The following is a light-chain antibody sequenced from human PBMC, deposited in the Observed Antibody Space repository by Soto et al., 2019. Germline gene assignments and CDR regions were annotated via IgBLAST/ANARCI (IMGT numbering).Light chain of an antibody. CDR2: DAS. V-gene: IGKV3-20*01. Sequence: EIVLTQSPATLSLSPGERATLTCRASQSVSNFLAWYQHKPGQAPRLLIYDASIRAAGVPARFSGSGSGTDFTLTISRLEPEDFAVYYCQQYGSSGTFGQGTKVDIK. J-gene: IGKJ1*01. CDR1: QSVSNF. CDR3: QQYGSSGT.